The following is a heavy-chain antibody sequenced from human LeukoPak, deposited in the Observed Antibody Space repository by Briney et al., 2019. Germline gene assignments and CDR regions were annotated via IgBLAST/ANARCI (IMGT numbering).Heavy chain of an antibody. V-gene: IGHV4-39*07. CDR1: GGSISSYTYY. J-gene: IGHJ2*01. D-gene: IGHD6-19*01. Sequence: PSETLSLTCTVSGGSISSYTYYWGWIRQPPGKGLEWIASIYYSGSTYYNPSLKSRITISMDTSKNQFSLKLSSVTAAETAVYYCARAQYSSGWYNWYFDLWGRGTLVTVSS. CDR2: IYYSGST. CDR3: ARAQYSSGWYNWYFDL.